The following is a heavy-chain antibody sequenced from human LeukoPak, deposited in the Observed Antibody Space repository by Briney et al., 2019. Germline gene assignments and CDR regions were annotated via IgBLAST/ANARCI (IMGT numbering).Heavy chain of an antibody. V-gene: IGHV1-18*01. CDR3: ARGGTYGSGNLRFYHYGLDV. Sequence: GASVKVSCKASGYTFTNHDINWVRQATGQGLEWMGWINAYNGNTIYARKFQGRVTLTIDTSTTTAYMELTSLKSDDTAVYYCARGGTYGSGNLRFYHYGLDVWGQGTTVTVSS. CDR1: GYTFTNHD. J-gene: IGHJ6*02. D-gene: IGHD3-10*01. CDR2: INAYNGNT.